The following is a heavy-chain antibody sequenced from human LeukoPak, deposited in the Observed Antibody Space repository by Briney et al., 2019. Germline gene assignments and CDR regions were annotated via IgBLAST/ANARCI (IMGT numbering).Heavy chain of an antibody. Sequence: ASVKVSCKASGYTFTGYYMHWVRQAPGQGLEWMGWINPNSGGTNYAQKFQGSVTMTRDTSISTAYMELSRLRSDDTAVYYCARVGFGYSGYDYVDYWGQGTLVTVSS. D-gene: IGHD5-12*01. CDR3: ARVGFGYSGYDYVDY. V-gene: IGHV1-2*02. CDR2: INPNSGGT. J-gene: IGHJ4*02. CDR1: GYTFTGYY.